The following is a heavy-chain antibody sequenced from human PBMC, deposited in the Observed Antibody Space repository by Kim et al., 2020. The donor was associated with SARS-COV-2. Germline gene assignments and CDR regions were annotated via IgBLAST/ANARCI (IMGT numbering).Heavy chain of an antibody. CDR2: IIPIFGTA. J-gene: IGHJ5*02. CDR1: GGTFSSYA. CDR3: AREPYPNANWFDP. D-gene: IGHD1-1*01. V-gene: IGHV1-69*13. Sequence: SVKVSCKASGGTFSSYAISWVRQAPGQGLEWMGGIIPIFGTANYAQKFQGRVTITADESTSTAYMELSSLRSEDTAVYYCAREPYPNANWFDPWGQGTLVTVSS.